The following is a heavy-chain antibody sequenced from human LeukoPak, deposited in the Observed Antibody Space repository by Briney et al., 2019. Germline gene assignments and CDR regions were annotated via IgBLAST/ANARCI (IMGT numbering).Heavy chain of an antibody. D-gene: IGHD1-1*01. CDR1: GYSISSGYY. Sequence: SETLSLTCTVSGYSISSGYYWGWIRQPPGKGLEWIGSIYHSGSTYYNPSLKSRVTITIDTSKNQFSLKLSSVTAADTAVYYCARSPRGTVFDYWGQGTLVTVSS. CDR2: IYHSGST. V-gene: IGHV4-38-2*02. J-gene: IGHJ4*02. CDR3: ARSPRGTVFDY.